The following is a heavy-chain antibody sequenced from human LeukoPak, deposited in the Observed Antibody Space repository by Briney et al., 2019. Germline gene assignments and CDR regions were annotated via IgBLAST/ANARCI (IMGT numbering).Heavy chain of an antibody. CDR2: ISSNGGST. V-gene: IGHV3-64D*09. CDR1: GFTFSSYA. Sequence: GGSLRLSCSASGFTFSSYAMHWVRQAPGKGLEYVSAISSNGGSTYYADSVKGRFTISRDNSKNTLYLQMSSLRAEDTAVCYCVKVGKYYYGSGSYYNLDYWGQGTLVTVSS. J-gene: IGHJ4*02. D-gene: IGHD3-10*01. CDR3: VKVGKYYYGSGSYYNLDY.